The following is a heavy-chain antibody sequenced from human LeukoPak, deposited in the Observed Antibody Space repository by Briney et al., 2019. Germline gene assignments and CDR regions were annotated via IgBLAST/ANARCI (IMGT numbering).Heavy chain of an antibody. CDR1: GITLSNYG. V-gene: IGHV3-23*01. Sequence: GGSLRLAWAVAGITLSNYGMGWVRQAPGGGLGWAAGLSGSGGGTNYADSVEGRFNISRDNPHNTLYLQMNSLTAEEPAVYFCAKRGVVIRVFLVGFHKEAYYFDPWGQGALVTVSS. J-gene: IGHJ4*02. CDR2: LSGSGGGT. D-gene: IGHD2-21*01. CDR3: AKRGVVIRVFLVGFHKEAYYFDP.